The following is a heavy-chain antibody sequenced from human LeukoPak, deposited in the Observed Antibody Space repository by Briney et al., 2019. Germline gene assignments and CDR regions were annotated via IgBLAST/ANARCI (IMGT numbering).Heavy chain of an antibody. CDR1: GGTFSSYA. CDR3: ARGRYSSSPNAFDI. Sequence: SVKVSCKASGGTFSSYAISWVRQAPGQGVEWMGGIIPIFGTANYAQKFQGRVTITADESTSTAYMELSSLRSEDTAVYYCARGRYSSSPNAFDIWGQGTMVTVSS. CDR2: IIPIFGTA. V-gene: IGHV1-69*13. D-gene: IGHD6-13*01. J-gene: IGHJ3*02.